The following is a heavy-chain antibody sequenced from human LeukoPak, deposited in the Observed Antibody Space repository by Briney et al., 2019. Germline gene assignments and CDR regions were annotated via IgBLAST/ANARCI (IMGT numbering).Heavy chain of an antibody. CDR3: AKGLLVVSLVDS. D-gene: IGHD3-22*01. CDR1: GFTFGRYG. V-gene: IGHV3-23*01. J-gene: IGHJ4*02. Sequence: PGGSLRLSCAASGFTFGRYGMHWVRQAPGKGLEWVSGFGDSGVSMSDADSVKGRFTISRDNSKNTLYPQMNSLRAEDTAVYYCAKGLLVVSLVDSWGQGILVTVSS. CDR2: FGDSGVSM.